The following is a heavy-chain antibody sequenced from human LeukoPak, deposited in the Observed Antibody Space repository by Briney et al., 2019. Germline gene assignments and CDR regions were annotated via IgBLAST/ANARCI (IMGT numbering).Heavy chain of an antibody. CDR1: GGTFSSYA. CDR2: IIPIFGPA. V-gene: IGHV1-69*05. CDR3: ARDHQSLGYCSGGSCPGRYYYYYMDV. D-gene: IGHD2-15*01. J-gene: IGHJ6*03. Sequence: GSSVKVSCKASGGTFSSYAISWVRQAPGQGLEWMGRIIPIFGPANYAQKFQGRVTITTDESTSTAYMELSSLRSEDTAVYYCARDHQSLGYCSGGSCPGRYYYYYMDVWGKGTTVTVS.